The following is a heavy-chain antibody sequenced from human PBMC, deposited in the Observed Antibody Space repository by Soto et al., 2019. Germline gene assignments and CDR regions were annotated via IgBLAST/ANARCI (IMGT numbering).Heavy chain of an antibody. CDR1: GFTFSSYN. CDR2: ISSSSSYI. D-gene: IGHD2-21*02. CDR3: ARQYGGGDCPMTGPS. Sequence: EVQLVESGGGLVKPGGSLRLSCEASGFTFSSYNMNWVRQAPGKGLEWVSSISSSSSYIYYADSVKGRFTISRDNAKNSLYLQMNSLRAEDTAVYYCARQYGGGDCPMTGPSWGQGTLVTVSS. J-gene: IGHJ5*02. V-gene: IGHV3-21*01.